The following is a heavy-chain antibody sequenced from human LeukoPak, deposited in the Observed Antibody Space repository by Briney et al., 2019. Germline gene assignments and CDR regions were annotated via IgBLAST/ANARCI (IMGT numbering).Heavy chain of an antibody. CDR2: IYTSGST. V-gene: IGHV4-4*07. Sequence: SETQSLTCTVSGGSISSYYWSWIRQPAGKGLEWIGRIYTSGSTNYNPSLKSRVTMSVDTSKNQFSLKLSSVTAADTAVYYCAREKVRGVIDNWFDPWGQGTLVTVSS. CDR3: AREKVRGVIDNWFDP. J-gene: IGHJ5*02. CDR1: GGSISSYY. D-gene: IGHD3-10*01.